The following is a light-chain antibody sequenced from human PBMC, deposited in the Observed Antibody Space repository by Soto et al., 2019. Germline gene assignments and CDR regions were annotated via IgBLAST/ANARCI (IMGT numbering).Light chain of an antibody. Sequence: DIVLTQSPATLSLSTGEKATLSCRASQSVSSYLAWYQQKPGQAPRLLIYDASNRATGIPARFSGSGSGTDFTLTISSLEPEDFAVYYCQQRSNWPPITFGQGTRLEIK. J-gene: IGKJ5*01. CDR2: DAS. CDR3: QQRSNWPPIT. V-gene: IGKV3-11*01. CDR1: QSVSSY.